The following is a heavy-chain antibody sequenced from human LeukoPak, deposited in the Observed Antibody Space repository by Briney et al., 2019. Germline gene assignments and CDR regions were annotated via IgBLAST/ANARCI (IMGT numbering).Heavy chain of an antibody. D-gene: IGHD4-17*01. Sequence: GSLRLSCAASGFTFSSYAMSWVRQAPGKGLEWVSAISGSGGSTYYADSVKGRFTISRDNSKNTLYLQMNSLRAEDTAVYYCAKDQGPYGAGTNDAFDIWGQGTMVTVSS. CDR3: AKDQGPYGAGTNDAFDI. CDR1: GFTFSSYA. V-gene: IGHV3-23*01. CDR2: ISGSGGST. J-gene: IGHJ3*02.